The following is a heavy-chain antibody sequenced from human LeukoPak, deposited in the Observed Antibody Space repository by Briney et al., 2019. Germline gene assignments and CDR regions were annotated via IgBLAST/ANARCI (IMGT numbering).Heavy chain of an antibody. CDR1: GFTVSTNY. D-gene: IGHD6-13*01. CDR2: IYSGGSI. V-gene: IGHV3-53*01. Sequence: GGSLRLSCAASGFTVSTNYMSWVRQAPGKGLEWVSVIYSGGSIYYADSVKGRFTISRHNSENSLYLQMSSLRADDTAVYYCASANSSSWPHEYDYWGQGTLVTVSS. J-gene: IGHJ4*02. CDR3: ASANSSSWPHEYDY.